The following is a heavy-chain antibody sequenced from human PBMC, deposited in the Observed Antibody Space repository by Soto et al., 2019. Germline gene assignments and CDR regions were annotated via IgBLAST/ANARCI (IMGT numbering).Heavy chain of an antibody. CDR2: IIPIFGTA. D-gene: IGHD1-26*01. Sequence: SVKVSCKASGGTFSSYAISWVRQAPGQGLEWMGGIIPIFGTANYAQKFQGRVTITADESTSTAYMELSSLRSEDTAVYYCARGAISYNLYYYYYGMDVWGQGTTVTVSS. J-gene: IGHJ6*02. CDR3: ARGAISYNLYYYYYGMDV. CDR1: GGTFSSYA. V-gene: IGHV1-69*13.